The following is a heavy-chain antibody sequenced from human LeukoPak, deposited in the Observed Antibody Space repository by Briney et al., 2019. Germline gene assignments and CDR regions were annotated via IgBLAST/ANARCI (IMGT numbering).Heavy chain of an antibody. V-gene: IGHV3-23*01. CDR3: AKNNDFDY. J-gene: IGHJ4*02. CDR1: GFTFSSYA. D-gene: IGHD1-1*01. Sequence: GGSLRLSCAASGFTFSSYAMSWVRQAPGKGLEWVSRISSSGISTFYADSVKGRFTISRDNSKNTLYLQMNSLRAEDTALYHCAKNNDFDYWGQGTLVTVSS. CDR2: ISSSGIST.